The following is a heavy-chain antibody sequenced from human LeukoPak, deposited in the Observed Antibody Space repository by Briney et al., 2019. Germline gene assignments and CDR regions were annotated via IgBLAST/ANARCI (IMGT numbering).Heavy chain of an antibody. D-gene: IGHD1-14*01. Sequence: GGSLRLSCAASGFTFSSYEMNWVRQAPGKGLEWVSYISSSGSTIYYADSVKGRFTISRDNAKNSLYLQMNSLRVEDTAVYYCAKEQDNLLLLSHFEYWGQGILVTVSA. J-gene: IGHJ4*02. CDR2: ISSSGSTI. CDR1: GFTFSSYE. V-gene: IGHV3-48*03. CDR3: AKEQDNLLLLSHFEY.